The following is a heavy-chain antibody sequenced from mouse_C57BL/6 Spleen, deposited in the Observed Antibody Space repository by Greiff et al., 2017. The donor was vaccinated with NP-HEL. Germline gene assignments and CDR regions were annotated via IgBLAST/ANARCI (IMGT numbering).Heavy chain of an antibody. CDR3: ARTTYYGNYPAWFAY. D-gene: IGHD2-10*01. CDR1: GYTFTSYW. V-gene: IGHV1-55*01. Sequence: VQLQQPGAELVKPGASVKMSCKASGYTFTSYWITWVKQRPGQGLEWIGDIYPGSGSTNYNEKFKSKATLTVDTSSSTAYMQLSSLTSEDSAVYYCARTTYYGNYPAWFAYWGQGTLVTVSA. J-gene: IGHJ3*01. CDR2: IYPGSGST.